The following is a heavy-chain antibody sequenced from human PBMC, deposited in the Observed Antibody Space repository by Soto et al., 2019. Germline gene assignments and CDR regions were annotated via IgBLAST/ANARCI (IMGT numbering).Heavy chain of an antibody. CDR2: IHNSSSTI. J-gene: IGHJ4*02. CDR3: ARGVQIIVLLPAAIDY. Sequence: EVQLVESGGGLVQPGESLRLSCADSGFTFSSYSMNWVRQAPGKGLEWVSYIHNSSSTIYYADSVRGRFTISRDNAKNSLYLQMNSLRDEDTAVYYCARGVQIIVLLPAAIDYWGQGTLVTVSS. CDR1: GFTFSSYS. V-gene: IGHV3-48*02. D-gene: IGHD2-2*01.